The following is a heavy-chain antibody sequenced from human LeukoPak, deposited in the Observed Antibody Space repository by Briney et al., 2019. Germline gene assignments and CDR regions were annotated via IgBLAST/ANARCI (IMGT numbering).Heavy chain of an antibody. CDR2: VYYIGTT. Sequence: SETLSLTCIVSGGSVSSPNSYWSWIRQPPGKGLEWIGNVYYIGTTSYNSSLKSRVTISVDTSKNQFSLEVTSVTAADTAVYYCARNTSSSPWFDPWGQGTLVTVSS. CDR1: GGSVSSPNSY. D-gene: IGHD6-6*01. CDR3: ARNTSSSPWFDP. V-gene: IGHV4-61*01. J-gene: IGHJ5*02.